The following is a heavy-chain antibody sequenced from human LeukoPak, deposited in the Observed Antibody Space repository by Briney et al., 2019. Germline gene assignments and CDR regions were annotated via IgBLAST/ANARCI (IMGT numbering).Heavy chain of an antibody. D-gene: IGHD4-17*01. V-gene: IGHV3-21*01. J-gene: IGHJ3*02. CDR2: ISSSSSYI. CDR1: GFTFSSYS. Sequence: PGGSLRLSCAASGFTFSSYSMNWVRQAPGKGLEWVSSISSSSSYIYYADSVKGRFTISRDNAKNSLYLQMNSLRAEDTAVYYCARVANDYGDSYDAFDIWGQGTMVTVSS. CDR3: ARVANDYGDSYDAFDI.